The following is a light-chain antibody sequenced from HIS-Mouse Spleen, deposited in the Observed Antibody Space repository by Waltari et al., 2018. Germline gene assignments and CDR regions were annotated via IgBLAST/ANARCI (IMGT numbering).Light chain of an antibody. V-gene: IGLV2-14*01. CDR1: SSDVGGYNY. J-gene: IGLJ2*01. CDR2: EVS. Sequence: QSALTQPASVSGSPGQSITISCTGTSSDVGGYNYVSWYQQDSGKAPKLMIYEVSNRPPGVSNRFSGSKSGNTASLPISGLQAEDEADYYCSSYTSSSTPVVFGGGTKLTVL. CDR3: SSYTSSSTPVV.